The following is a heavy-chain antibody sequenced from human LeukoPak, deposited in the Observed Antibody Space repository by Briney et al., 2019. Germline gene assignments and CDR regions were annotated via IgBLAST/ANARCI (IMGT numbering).Heavy chain of an antibody. Sequence: ASVRVSCKASGGTFSIYAISWVRQAPGQGRGWGGGFDPEDGETIYAQKFQGRVTMTEDTSIDTAYMELSSLRSEDTAVYYCATASTIRGYYFDYWGQGTLVTVSS. V-gene: IGHV1-24*01. D-gene: IGHD1-26*01. CDR3: ATASTIRGYYFDY. J-gene: IGHJ4*02. CDR1: GGTFSIYA. CDR2: FDPEDGET.